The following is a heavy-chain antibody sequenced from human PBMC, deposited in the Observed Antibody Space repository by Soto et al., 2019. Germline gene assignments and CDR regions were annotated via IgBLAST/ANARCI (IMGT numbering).Heavy chain of an antibody. CDR2: ISYDGSNK. V-gene: IGHV3-30*18. J-gene: IGHJ4*02. D-gene: IGHD2-8*01. Sequence: QVQLVESGGGVVQPGRSLRLSCAASGFTFSSYGMHWVRQAPGKGLEWVAVISYDGSNKYYADSVKGRFTISRDNSKNTLYLQMNSLRAEDTAVYYCAKTANIVLMVYARIGSVDYWGQGTLVTVSS. CDR3: AKTANIVLMVYARIGSVDY. CDR1: GFTFSSYG.